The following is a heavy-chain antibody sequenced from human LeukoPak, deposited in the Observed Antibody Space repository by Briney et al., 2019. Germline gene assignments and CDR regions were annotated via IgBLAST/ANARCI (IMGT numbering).Heavy chain of an antibody. J-gene: IGHJ4*02. CDR3: ARGEVTLH. D-gene: IGHD4-23*01. Sequence: GRSLRLSCAASGFTFSSYAMHWVRQDPGKGLEWVAVISYDGSNKYYADSVKGRFTISRDNSKNTLYLQMNSLRAEDTAVYYCARGEVTLHWGQGTLVTVSS. V-gene: IGHV3-30-3*01. CDR1: GFTFSSYA. CDR2: ISYDGSNK.